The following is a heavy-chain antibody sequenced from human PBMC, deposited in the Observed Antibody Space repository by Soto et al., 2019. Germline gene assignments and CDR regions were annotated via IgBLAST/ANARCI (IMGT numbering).Heavy chain of an antibody. J-gene: IGHJ6*02. CDR2: ISAYNGNT. V-gene: IGHV1-18*01. Sequence: ASVKVSCKASGYTFTSYGISWVRQAPGQGLEWMGWISAYNGNTNYAQKLQGRVTMTTDTSTSTAYMELRSLRSDDTAVYYCARADIVLVPAAMSFYGMDVWGQGTTVTVS. CDR1: GYTFTSYG. CDR3: ARADIVLVPAAMSFYGMDV. D-gene: IGHD2-2*01.